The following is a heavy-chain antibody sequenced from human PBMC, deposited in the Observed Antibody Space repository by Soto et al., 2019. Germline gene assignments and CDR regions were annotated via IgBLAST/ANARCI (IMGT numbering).Heavy chain of an antibody. Sequence: QVQLVQSGDEVKKPGASVKVSCKASGYIFVNYGIAWVRQAPGQGLEWMGWISPYTGNTHSATKIQGRLTMTTDTSTSTAYMDLGSLTSADTAVYYCVMVDNYVTPTPQDVWGQGTPVTVSS. D-gene: IGHD3-16*01. CDR2: ISPYTGNT. CDR3: VMVDNYVTPTPQDV. V-gene: IGHV1-18*01. CDR1: GYIFVNYG. J-gene: IGHJ6*02.